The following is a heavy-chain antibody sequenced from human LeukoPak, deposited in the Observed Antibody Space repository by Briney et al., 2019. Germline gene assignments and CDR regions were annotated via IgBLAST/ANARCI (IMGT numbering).Heavy chain of an antibody. CDR2: ISNGGLSI. D-gene: IGHD1-1*01. Sequence: PGGSLRLSCAASGFTFSSYTMSWVRQAPGKGLEWVSYISNGGLSIYYEDSVKGRFTISRDNAKKSVYLQMNSLRAEDTAVYYCGRVPRTTHAFDVWGQGTMVTVSS. V-gene: IGHV3-48*04. CDR1: GFTFSSYT. CDR3: GRVPRTTHAFDV. J-gene: IGHJ3*01.